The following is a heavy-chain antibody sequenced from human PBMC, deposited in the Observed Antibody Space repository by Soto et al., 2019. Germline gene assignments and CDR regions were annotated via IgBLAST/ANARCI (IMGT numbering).Heavy chain of an antibody. CDR1: SGSISSYY. CDR3: ARGSTVTDYYYYGMDV. CDR2: IYYSGST. Sequence: SETLSLTCAVSSGSISSYYWSWIRQPPGKGLEWIGYIYYSGSTYYNPSLKSRVTISVDTSKNQISLKLRSVTAADTAVYYCARGSTVTDYYYYGMDVWGQGTTVTVS. V-gene: IGHV4-59*01. D-gene: IGHD4-4*01. J-gene: IGHJ6*02.